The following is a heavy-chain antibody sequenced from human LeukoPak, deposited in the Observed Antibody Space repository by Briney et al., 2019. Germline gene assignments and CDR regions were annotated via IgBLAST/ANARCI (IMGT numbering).Heavy chain of an antibody. CDR3: ARDSSGYYFALGYYYFDY. J-gene: IGHJ4*02. D-gene: IGHD3-22*01. Sequence: SETLSLTCTVSGYSISSGYYWGWIRQPPGKGLEWIGSIYHSGSTYYNPSLKSRVTISVDTSKNQFSLKLSSVTAADTAVYYCARDSSGYYFALGYYYFDYWGQGTLVTVSS. V-gene: IGHV4-38-2*02. CDR1: GYSISSGYY. CDR2: IYHSGST.